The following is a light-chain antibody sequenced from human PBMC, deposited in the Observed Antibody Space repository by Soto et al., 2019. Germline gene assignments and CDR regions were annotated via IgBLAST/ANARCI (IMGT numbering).Light chain of an antibody. J-gene: IGLJ1*01. V-gene: IGLV2-8*01. Sequence: QSALTQPPSASGSPGQSVTISCTGTSSDVGGYNFVSWYQQHPGKAPKLMIYEVSKRPSGVPDRFSGSKSGNTASLTVSGLQAEDEADYYCSSYSASNNSGVFGTGTKLTVL. CDR2: EVS. CDR3: SSYSASNNSGV. CDR1: SSDVGGYNF.